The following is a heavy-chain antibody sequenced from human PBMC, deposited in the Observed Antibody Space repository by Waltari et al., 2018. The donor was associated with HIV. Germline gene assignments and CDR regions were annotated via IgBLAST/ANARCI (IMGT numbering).Heavy chain of an antibody. D-gene: IGHD4-17*01. CDR2: MYHSGST. CDR3: ARVLTGDYGSSRFDP. CDR1: GGSISSYNW. Sequence: QVQLQESGPGLVKHSETLSLTCAVSGGSISSYNWWSWVRQTPGKGLEWIGEMYHSGSTNYTPSLKSRVTIVVDKSKNQFSLKVTSVTAADTAVYYCARVLTGDYGSSRFDPWGQGTLVTVSS. J-gene: IGHJ5*02. V-gene: IGHV4-4*02.